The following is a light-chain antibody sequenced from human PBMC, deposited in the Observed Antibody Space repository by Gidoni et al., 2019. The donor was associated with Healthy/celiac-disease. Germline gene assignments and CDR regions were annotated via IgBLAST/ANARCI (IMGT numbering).Light chain of an antibody. V-gene: IGKV3-20*01. CDR3: QQYGSSPYT. Sequence: EIVLPQSPGTLSLSPGERATLPCRASQSVSSSYLAWYQQKPGQAPRLLIYGASSRATGNPDRFSGSGSGTDFTLTISRLEPEDFAVYYCQQYGSSPYTFGQGTKLEIK. J-gene: IGKJ2*01. CDR2: GAS. CDR1: QSVSSSY.